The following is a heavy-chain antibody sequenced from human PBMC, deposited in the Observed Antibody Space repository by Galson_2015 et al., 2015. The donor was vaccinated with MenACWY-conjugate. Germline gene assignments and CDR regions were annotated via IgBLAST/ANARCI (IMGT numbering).Heavy chain of an antibody. D-gene: IGHD6-19*01. CDR1: GGSISSSSYY. Sequence: SETLSLTCTVSGGSISSSSYYWGWIRQPPGKGLEWIGSIYYSGSTYYNPSLKSRVTISVDTSKNQFSLKLSSVTAADTAVYYCARIVIAVAGFGYWGQGTLVTVSS. CDR2: IYYSGST. V-gene: IGHV4-39*01. CDR3: ARIVIAVAGFGY. J-gene: IGHJ4*02.